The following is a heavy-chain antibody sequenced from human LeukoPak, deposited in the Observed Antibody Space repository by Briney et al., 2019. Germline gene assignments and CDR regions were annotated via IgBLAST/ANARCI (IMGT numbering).Heavy chain of an antibody. CDR2: IYYSGST. CDR3: ARQSLVATSLYYFDY. Sequence: SETLSLTCTVSGDSISSSSYYWGWIRHPPGKGLEWIGSIYYSGSTYYNPSLKSRVTISVDTSKNHSSLKLNSVTAADTAVCYCARQSLVATSLYYFDYWGQGTLVTVSS. J-gene: IGHJ4*02. V-gene: IGHV4-39*01. D-gene: IGHD5-24*01. CDR1: GDSISSSSYY.